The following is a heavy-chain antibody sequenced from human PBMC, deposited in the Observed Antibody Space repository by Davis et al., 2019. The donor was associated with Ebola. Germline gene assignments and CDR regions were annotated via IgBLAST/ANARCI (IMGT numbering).Heavy chain of an antibody. J-gene: IGHJ4*02. V-gene: IGHV4-39*01. D-gene: IGHD1-7*01. CDR2: IYSGGSA. CDR1: GGSFSSSSNY. CDR3: ARRWYSWNYRGTFDQ. Sequence: PSETLSLTCTVSGGSFSSSSNYWNWIRQPPGKGLEWIGGIYSGGSAYYNPSLESRVTISVDTSRNQFSLKLSSVTAADTAVYYCARRWYSWNYRGTFDQWGQGTLVTVSS.